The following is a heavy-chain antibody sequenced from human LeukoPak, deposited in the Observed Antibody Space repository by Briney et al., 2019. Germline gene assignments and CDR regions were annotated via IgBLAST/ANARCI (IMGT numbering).Heavy chain of an antibody. CDR2: INQDGSKE. CDR3: VRDTRPESFDI. J-gene: IGHJ3*02. CDR1: GFTFRTYW. Sequence: PGGSLRLSCGASGFTFRTYWMSWVRQTPEKRLEWVANINQDGSKEFYVDSVRGRFTISRDNTKNSLFLQMNSLRADDTAMFYCVRDTRPESFDIRGQGTMVTVSS. D-gene: IGHD1-14*01. V-gene: IGHV3-7*01.